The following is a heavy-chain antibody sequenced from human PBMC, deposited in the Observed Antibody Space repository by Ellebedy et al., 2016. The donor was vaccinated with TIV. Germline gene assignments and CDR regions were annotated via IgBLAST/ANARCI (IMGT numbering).Heavy chain of an antibody. J-gene: IGHJ1*01. D-gene: IGHD2-8*01. CDR1: GINFTSST. CDR3: ARAPTFCTDGVCRRHFDH. V-gene: IGHV3-48*02. CDR2: ISSNSRTI. Sequence: PGGSLRLSCAASGINFTSSTMNWVRQSPTKGLEWVAYISSNSRTIFYAGSVKGRFTISRDNAQNSLFLQMNSLGDDDPAVYYCARAPTFCTDGVCRRHFDHWGQGVLVTVSS.